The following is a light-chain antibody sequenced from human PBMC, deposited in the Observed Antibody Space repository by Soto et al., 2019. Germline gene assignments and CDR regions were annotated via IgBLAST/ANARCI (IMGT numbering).Light chain of an antibody. J-gene: IGKJ5*01. V-gene: IGKV1-12*01. CDR1: QTISSW. CDR2: TAS. CDR3: QQTDSFPIT. Sequence: DIQMTQSPSSVSASVGDRVTITCRASQTISSWLAWYQQKPGKAPNLLIYTASNLQSGVPSRFSGSGSGTHFTLTISSLQPEDFGTYYCQQTDSFPITFGQGTRLENK.